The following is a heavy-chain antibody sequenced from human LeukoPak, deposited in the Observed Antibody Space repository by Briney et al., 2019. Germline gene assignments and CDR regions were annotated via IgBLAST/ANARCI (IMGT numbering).Heavy chain of an antibody. D-gene: IGHD6-13*01. J-gene: IGHJ4*02. CDR3: AREWAAAGTIDY. Sequence: SQTLSLTCTVSGGSISSGDYYWSWIRQPPGKGLEWIAYMYYSGSTYYNPSLKSRVTMSADTSKNQFSLKLSSVTAADTAVYYCAREWAAAGTIDYWGQGTLVTVSS. CDR1: GGSISSGDYY. V-gene: IGHV4-30-4*01. CDR2: MYYSGST.